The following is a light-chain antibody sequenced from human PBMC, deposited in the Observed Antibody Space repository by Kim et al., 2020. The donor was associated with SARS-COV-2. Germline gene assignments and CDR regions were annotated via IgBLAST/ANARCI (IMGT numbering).Light chain of an antibody. V-gene: IGLV3-21*04. CDR3: QVWDNSRVHLV. CDR1: KFGVKS. Sequence: AGKTPRLTLGGGKFGVKSCHWYRKRPGPAPVVVFHYDSHRPSGIPERFSGSNSGNTATLTITGVEAGDEAYYYCQVWDNSRVHLVFGGGTQLTVL. CDR2: YDS. J-gene: IGLJ2*01.